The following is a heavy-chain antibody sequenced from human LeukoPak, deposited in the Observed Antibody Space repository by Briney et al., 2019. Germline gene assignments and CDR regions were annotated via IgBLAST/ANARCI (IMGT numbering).Heavy chain of an antibody. J-gene: IGHJ4*02. CDR3: ARQDRRTVAPDY. V-gene: IGHV4-59*08. CDR1: GGSISSYY. CDR2: IYYSGST. Sequence: SETLSLTCTVSGGSISSYYWSWIRQPPGKGLEWIGYIYYSGSTNYNPSLKSRVTISVDTSKNQFSLKLSSVTAADTAVYYCARQDRRTVAPDYWGQGTLVTVSS. D-gene: IGHD6-19*01.